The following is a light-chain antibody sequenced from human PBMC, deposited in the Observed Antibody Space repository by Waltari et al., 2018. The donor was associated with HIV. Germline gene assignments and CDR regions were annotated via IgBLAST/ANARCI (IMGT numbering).Light chain of an antibody. Sequence: QSVLTQPPSASGSPGQRVTIPCSGSTSNIASSTVNWSQQLPGTAPKLLIYTNNQRPSGVPDRFSGSKSGTSASLAISGLQSEDEADYYCATWDDSLSGPNYVFGSGTKVTVL. CDR3: ATWDDSLSGPNYV. CDR1: TSNIASST. J-gene: IGLJ1*01. V-gene: IGLV1-44*01. CDR2: TNN.